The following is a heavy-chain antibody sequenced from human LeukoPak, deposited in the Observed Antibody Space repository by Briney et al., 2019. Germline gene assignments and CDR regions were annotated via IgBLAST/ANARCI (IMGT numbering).Heavy chain of an antibody. Sequence: GGSLRLSCSASGFTFSSSSMHWVRRAPGKGLVWVSLIYSGGATNYADAVKGRFTISRDTSKNTLYLQMNSLRAEDTAVYYCAASTIAAAGVLFDYWGQGTLVTVSS. J-gene: IGHJ4*02. CDR1: GFTFSSSS. CDR3: AASTIAAAGVLFDY. D-gene: IGHD6-13*01. V-gene: IGHV3-53*01. CDR2: IYSGGAT.